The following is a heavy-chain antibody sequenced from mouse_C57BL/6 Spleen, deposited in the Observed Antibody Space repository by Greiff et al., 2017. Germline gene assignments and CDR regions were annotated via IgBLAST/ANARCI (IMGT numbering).Heavy chain of an antibody. D-gene: IGHD2-3*01. V-gene: IGHV1-82*01. CDR2: IYPGDGDT. CDR1: GYAFSSSW. J-gene: IGHJ4*01. CDR3: ARSYDFYYAMDY. Sequence: LQLQPSGPELVKPGASVKISCKASGYAFSSSWMNWVKQRPGKGLEWIGRIYPGDGDTNYNWKFKGKATLTADKSSSPAYMQLSSLTSEDSTVYFCARSYDFYYAMDYWGHGTSVSVSS.